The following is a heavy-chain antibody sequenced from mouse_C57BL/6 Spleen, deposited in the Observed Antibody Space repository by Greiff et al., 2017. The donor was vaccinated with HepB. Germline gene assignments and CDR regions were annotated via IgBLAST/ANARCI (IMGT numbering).Heavy chain of an antibody. CDR2: ISDGGSYT. Sequence: EVHLVESGGGLVKPGGSLKLSCAASGFTFSSYAMSWVRQTPEKRLEWVATISDGGSYTYYPDNVKGRFTISRDNAKNNLYLQMSHLKSEDTAMYYCARDPYYGSSWGYFDVWGTGTTVTVSS. CDR1: GFTFSSYA. CDR3: ARDPYYGSSWGYFDV. D-gene: IGHD1-1*01. J-gene: IGHJ1*03. V-gene: IGHV5-4*01.